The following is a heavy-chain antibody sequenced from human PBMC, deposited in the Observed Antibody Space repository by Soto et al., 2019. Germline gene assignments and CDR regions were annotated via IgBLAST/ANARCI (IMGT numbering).Heavy chain of an antibody. CDR1: GDSVSTNSAA. CDR2: TYYRSKWYN. Sequence: SQTLSLTCAISGDSVSTNSAAWTWIRQSPSRGLEWLGRTYYRSKWYNDYAVSVETRITISPDTSKNPFSLQLNSVTPEDSAMYYCARGQGKSGSYHFWGQGTLVTVSS. CDR3: ARGQGKSGSYHF. J-gene: IGHJ4*02. V-gene: IGHV6-1*01. D-gene: IGHD1-26*01.